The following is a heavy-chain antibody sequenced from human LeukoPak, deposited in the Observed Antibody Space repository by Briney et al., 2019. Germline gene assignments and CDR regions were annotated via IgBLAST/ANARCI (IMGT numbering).Heavy chain of an antibody. Sequence: ASVKDSCKASGYTFTGYYMHWVRQAPGQGLEWMGWINPNSGGTNYAQKFQGRVTMTRDTSISTAYTELSRLRSDDTAVYYCARARYGVYYFDYWGQGTLVTVSS. V-gene: IGHV1-2*02. CDR3: ARARYGVYYFDY. CDR1: GYTFTGYY. CDR2: INPNSGGT. D-gene: IGHD4-17*01. J-gene: IGHJ4*02.